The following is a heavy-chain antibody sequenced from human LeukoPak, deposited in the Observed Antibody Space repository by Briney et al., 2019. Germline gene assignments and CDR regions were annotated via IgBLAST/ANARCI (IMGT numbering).Heavy chain of an antibody. CDR1: GFXFSNYN. D-gene: IGHD1-26*01. CDR3: ARDYSGSYNVDY. J-gene: IGHJ4*02. Sequence: GGSLRLSCAASGFXFSNYNINWVRQAPGKGLEWVSYISDSGSYISYADSVKGRFPIYRDNAKNSLYLQMNSLRAEDTAVYYCARDYSGSYNVDYWGQGTLVTVSS. V-gene: IGHV3-21*01. CDR2: ISDSGSYI.